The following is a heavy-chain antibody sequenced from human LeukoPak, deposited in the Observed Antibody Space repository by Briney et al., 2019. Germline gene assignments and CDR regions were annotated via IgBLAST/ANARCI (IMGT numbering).Heavy chain of an antibody. D-gene: IGHD2-15*01. Sequence: SETLSLTCTVSGASIRSGDYYWSWIRQPPGKGLEWIGYVYDSGSTYYNPSLKSRITISVDTSENRFSLKLSSVTATDTAVYYCARDCSGGSCYGAFDIWGQGTMVTVSS. CDR3: ARDCSGGSCYGAFDI. CDR1: GASIRSGDYY. J-gene: IGHJ3*02. V-gene: IGHV4-30-4*01. CDR2: VYDSGST.